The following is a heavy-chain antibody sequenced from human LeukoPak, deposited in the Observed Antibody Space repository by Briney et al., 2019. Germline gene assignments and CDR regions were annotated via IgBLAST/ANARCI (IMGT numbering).Heavy chain of an antibody. Sequence: GGSLRLSCAASGFTFSSYGMHWVRQAPGKGLEWVAFIRYDGSNKYYADSVKGRFTISRDNSKNTLYLQMNSLRAEDTAVYYCAKDKRYSSSHHGPGPSYFDYWGQGTLVTVSS. CDR2: IRYDGSNK. V-gene: IGHV3-30*02. J-gene: IGHJ4*02. D-gene: IGHD6-13*01. CDR1: GFTFSSYG. CDR3: AKDKRYSSSHHGPGPSYFDY.